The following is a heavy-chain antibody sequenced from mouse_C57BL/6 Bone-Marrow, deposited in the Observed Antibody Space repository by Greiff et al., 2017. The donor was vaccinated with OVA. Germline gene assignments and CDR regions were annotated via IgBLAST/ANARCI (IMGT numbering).Heavy chain of an antibody. Sequence: VQLKQSGGGLVQPGGSLKLSCAASGFTFSDYGMAWVRQAPRKGPEWVAFISNLAYSIYYADTVTGRFTISRENAKNTLYLEMSSLRSEDTAMYYCARHDGYPPFAYWGQGTLVTVSA. CDR2: ISNLAYSI. V-gene: IGHV5-15*01. CDR1: GFTFSDYG. J-gene: IGHJ3*01. D-gene: IGHD2-3*01. CDR3: ARHDGYPPFAY.